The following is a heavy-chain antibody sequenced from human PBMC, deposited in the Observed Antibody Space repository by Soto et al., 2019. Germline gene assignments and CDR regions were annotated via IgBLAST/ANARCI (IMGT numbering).Heavy chain of an antibody. Sequence: QVHLVQSGAEVTKSGSSVRVSCTASGGTFTNDAISWVLQAPGQGLEWLGRIIPFFGTPDYSQSFQGRLTITAAESTGTAYMDLRSLRSDDTAVYYCARAVVTETTLGYFDFWGQGTLVTVSS. CDR1: GGTFTNDA. CDR3: ARAVVTETTLGYFDF. J-gene: IGHJ4*02. CDR2: IIPFFGTP. D-gene: IGHD2-21*02. V-gene: IGHV1-69*01.